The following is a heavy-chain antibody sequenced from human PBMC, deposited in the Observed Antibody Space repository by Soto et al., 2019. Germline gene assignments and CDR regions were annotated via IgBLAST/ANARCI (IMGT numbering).Heavy chain of an antibody. CDR2: IIVSHGRP. CDR3: AIEPEDGVPGDF. D-gene: IGHD3-3*01. Sequence: QVQLVQSGAEVKEPGASVKVSCKASGYTFTSHTIHWARQAPGQGLEWMGWIIVSHGRPRIAPHFQGRVTLTTDTSATTAYMELNSLTSADTAVYFCAIEPEDGVPGDFWGQGTLVVFAS. V-gene: IGHV1-3*01. CDR1: GYTFTSHT. J-gene: IGHJ4*02.